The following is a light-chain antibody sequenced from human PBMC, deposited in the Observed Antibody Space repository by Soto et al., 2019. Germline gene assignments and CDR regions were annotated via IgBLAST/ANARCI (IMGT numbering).Light chain of an antibody. CDR3: QQLHSYPVT. CDR1: QDISSF. CDR2: DAS. J-gene: IGKJ5*01. V-gene: IGKV1-12*01. Sequence: DIQMTQSPSSVSASIGDRVTITCRASQDISSFLAWYQQKPGKAPKXLIYDASTLQNGVPSRFSGSGSGTDLTITISSLQPEDSETYYCQQLHSYPVTFGHGTRLEIK.